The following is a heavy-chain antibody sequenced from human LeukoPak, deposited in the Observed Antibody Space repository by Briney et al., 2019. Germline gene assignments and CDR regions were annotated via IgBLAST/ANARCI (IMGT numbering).Heavy chain of an antibody. Sequence: ASVKVSCKVSGYTLTELSMHWVRQAPGKGLEWMGGFDPEDGETIYAQKFQGRVTMTEDTSTVTAYMELSSLRSEDTAVYYCATKGRGGITMILYGMDVWGQGTTVTVSS. D-gene: IGHD3-22*01. CDR3: ATKGRGGITMILYGMDV. J-gene: IGHJ6*02. CDR2: FDPEDGET. CDR1: GYTLTELS. V-gene: IGHV1-24*01.